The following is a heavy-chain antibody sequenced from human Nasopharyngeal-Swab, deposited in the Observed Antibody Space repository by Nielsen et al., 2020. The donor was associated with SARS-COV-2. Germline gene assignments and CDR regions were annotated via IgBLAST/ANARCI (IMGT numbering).Heavy chain of an antibody. D-gene: IGHD2-2*01. J-gene: IGHJ4*02. CDR2: INHSGST. V-gene: IGHV4-34*01. CDR3: ARIEDCSSTSCYDYFDY. Sequence: WIRQPPGKGLEWIGEINHSGSTNYNPSLKSRVTISVGTSKNQFSLKLSSVTAADTAVYYCARIEDCSSTSCYDYFDYWGQGTLVTVSS.